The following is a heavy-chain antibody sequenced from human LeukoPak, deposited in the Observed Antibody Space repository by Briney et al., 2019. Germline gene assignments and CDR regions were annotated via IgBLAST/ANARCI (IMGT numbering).Heavy chain of an antibody. J-gene: IGHJ5*02. V-gene: IGHV1-8*03. Sequence: GASVKVSCKASGYTFTSYGINWGRQATGQGLEWMGWMNPNSGNTGYAQKFQGRVTITRNTSISTAYMELSSLRSEDTAVYYCARGYSSSWYKANWFDPWGQGTLVTVSS. CDR2: MNPNSGNT. CDR3: ARGYSSSWYKANWFDP. D-gene: IGHD6-13*01. CDR1: GYTFTSYG.